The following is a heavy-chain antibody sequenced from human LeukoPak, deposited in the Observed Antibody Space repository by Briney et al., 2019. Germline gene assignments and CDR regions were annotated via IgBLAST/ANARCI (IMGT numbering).Heavy chain of an antibody. Sequence: LSETLSLTCTVSGASTSGYYWSWIRQTPGKGLEWIGYVYYTGSTNYNPSLQSRVSITIDTSKNQFALNLRSVTAADTAMYYCARYMRDSGTYDFDYWGRGTLVTVSS. D-gene: IGHD3-3*01. CDR2: VYYTGST. J-gene: IGHJ4*02. CDR3: ARYMRDSGTYDFDY. V-gene: IGHV4-59*13. CDR1: GASTSGYY.